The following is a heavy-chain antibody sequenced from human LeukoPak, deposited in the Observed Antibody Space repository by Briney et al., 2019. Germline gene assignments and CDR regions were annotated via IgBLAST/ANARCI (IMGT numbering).Heavy chain of an antibody. V-gene: IGHV3-9*01. Sequence: GGSLRLSGAASGFTFDDFAMHWVRQAPGKGLEWVSGISWNSGSIGYADSVKGRFTISRDNAENSLYLQMNSLRAEDTALYYCAKDTGLRFLEWTGHMDVWGKGTTVSVSS. CDR1: GFTFDDFA. CDR2: ISWNSGSI. J-gene: IGHJ6*03. D-gene: IGHD3-3*01. CDR3: AKDTGLRFLEWTGHMDV.